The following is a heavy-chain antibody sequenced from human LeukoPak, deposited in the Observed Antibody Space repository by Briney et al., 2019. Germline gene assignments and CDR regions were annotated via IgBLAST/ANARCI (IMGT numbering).Heavy chain of an antibody. CDR3: AKDGFFGGAPGGGDY. CDR1: GFTFSSYG. Sequence: PGRSLRLSCAASGFTFSSYGMHWVRQAPGKGLEWVSVIYRGGTTYYADSVKGRFTISRDNSKNTLYLQMNSLRAEDTAVYYCAKDGFFGGAPGGGDYWGQGTLVTVSS. D-gene: IGHD3-16*01. J-gene: IGHJ4*02. V-gene: IGHV3-66*01. CDR2: IYRGGTT.